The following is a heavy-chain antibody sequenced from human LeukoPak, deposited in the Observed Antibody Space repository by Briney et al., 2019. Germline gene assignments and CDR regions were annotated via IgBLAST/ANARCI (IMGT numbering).Heavy chain of an antibody. V-gene: IGHV4-34*01. CDR1: GGSFSGYY. CDR3: ARDFVPAHWFDP. J-gene: IGHJ5*02. Sequence: SETLSLTCAVYGGSFSGYYWSWIRQPPGKGLEWIGEINHSGSTNYNPSLKSRVTISVDTSKNQFSLKLSSVTAADTAVYYCARDFVPAHWFDPWGQGTLVTVSS. CDR2: INHSGST. D-gene: IGHD3-9*01.